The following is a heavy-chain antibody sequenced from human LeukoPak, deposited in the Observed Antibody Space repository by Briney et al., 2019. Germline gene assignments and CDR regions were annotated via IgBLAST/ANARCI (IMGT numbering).Heavy chain of an antibody. D-gene: IGHD2-8*02. Sequence: SETLSLTCTVSGGSISSYYWSWIRQPPGKGLEWIGYIYYSGSTNYNPSLKSRVSISVDTSKNQFSLKMYSVTAADTAVYYCARHSESYWYWGQGTVVTVSS. V-gene: IGHV4-59*08. J-gene: IGHJ4*02. CDR3: ARHSESYWY. CDR1: GGSISSYY. CDR2: IYYSGST.